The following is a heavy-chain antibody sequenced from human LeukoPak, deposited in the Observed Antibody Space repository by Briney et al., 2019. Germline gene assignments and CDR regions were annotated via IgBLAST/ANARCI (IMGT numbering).Heavy chain of an antibody. Sequence: ASVKVSCKASGYTFTSYGINWVRQAPGQGLEWMGWISGYSGKTNYTQKLQGRVSMTTDTSTNTVYMELRSLRSDDTAVYYCARKDYGDYAGNDYWGQGTLVTVSS. CDR1: GYTFTSYG. D-gene: IGHD4-17*01. CDR2: ISGYSGKT. CDR3: ARKDYGDYAGNDY. V-gene: IGHV1-18*01. J-gene: IGHJ4*02.